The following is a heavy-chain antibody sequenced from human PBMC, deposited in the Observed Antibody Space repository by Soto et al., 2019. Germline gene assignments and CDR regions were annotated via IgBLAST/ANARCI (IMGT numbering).Heavy chain of an antibody. CDR3: ARLESFTTNYYYGMDV. Sequence: QVQLVQSGAEVKKPGAAVKVSCKASGYTFTSYGVSWVRQAPGRGLEWMGWISAYNGNTNYAQKLQGRVTMTTDTSTSTAYMELSSLRSDDTAVYYCARLESFTTNYYYGMDVWGQGTTVTVSS. CDR1: GYTFTSYG. J-gene: IGHJ6*02. V-gene: IGHV1-18*01. CDR2: ISAYNGNT. D-gene: IGHD1-1*01.